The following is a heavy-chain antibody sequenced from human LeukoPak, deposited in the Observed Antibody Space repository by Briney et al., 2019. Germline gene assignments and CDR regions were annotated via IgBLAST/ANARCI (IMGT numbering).Heavy chain of an antibody. V-gene: IGHV1-69*13. CDR3: ARGGGYCSSTSCFDY. CDR2: IIPIFGTA. D-gene: IGHD2-2*03. CDR1: GGTFSGYS. Sequence: SVKVSCKASGGTFSGYSISWVRQAPGQGLEWMGGIIPIFGTANYAQKFQGRVTITADESTSTAYMELSSLRSEDTAVYYCARGGGYCSSTSCFDYWGQGTLVTVSS. J-gene: IGHJ4*02.